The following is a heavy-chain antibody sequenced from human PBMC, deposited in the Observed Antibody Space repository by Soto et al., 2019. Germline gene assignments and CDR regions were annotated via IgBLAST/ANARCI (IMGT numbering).Heavy chain of an antibody. V-gene: IGHV3-30*18. Sequence: GGSLRLSCADSGFNFSSYGMHRVRQAPGKGLEWVTVISYDGTNKYYADSVRGRFTISRDNSKNTLYLQMNSLRADDTAIYYCAKERMEQYQVLPFFEYWGQGTPVTVSS. CDR3: AKERMEQYQVLPFFEY. CDR2: ISYDGTNK. J-gene: IGHJ4*02. D-gene: IGHD2-2*01. CDR1: GFNFSSYG.